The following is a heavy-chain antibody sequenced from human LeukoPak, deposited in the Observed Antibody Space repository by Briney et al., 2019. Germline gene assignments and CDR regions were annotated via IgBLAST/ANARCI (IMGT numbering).Heavy chain of an antibody. D-gene: IGHD5-18*01. CDR2: ISYDGSNK. CDR3: ATIGDTAMVF. CDR1: GFTFSSYA. J-gene: IGHJ4*02. V-gene: IGHV3-30-3*01. Sequence: PGGSLRLSCAASGFTFSSYAMHWVRQAPGKGLEWVAVISYDGSNKYYADSVKGRFTISGDNSKNTLYLQMNSLRAEDTAVYYCATIGDTAMVFWGLGTLVTVSS.